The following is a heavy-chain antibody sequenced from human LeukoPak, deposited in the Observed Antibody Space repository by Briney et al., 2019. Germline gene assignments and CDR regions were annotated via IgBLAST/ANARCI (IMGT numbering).Heavy chain of an antibody. Sequence: GASVKVSCNASAQSFTAHYMHWVRQAPGQGLEWMGWINPNSGGTNYAQKFQGRVTMTRDTSISTAYMELSRLRSDDTDVYYSAKDRASVGTMVYAFDMWGQGTMVTVSS. D-gene: IGHD1-1*01. CDR2: INPNSGGT. J-gene: IGHJ3*02. V-gene: IGHV1-2*02. CDR1: AQSFTAHY. CDR3: AKDRASVGTMVYAFDM.